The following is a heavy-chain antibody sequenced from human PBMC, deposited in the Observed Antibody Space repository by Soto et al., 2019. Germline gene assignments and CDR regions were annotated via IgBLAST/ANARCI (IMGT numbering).Heavy chain of an antibody. Sequence: QVQLVQSGAEVKKPGSSVKVSCKASGGTFSSYAISWVRQAPGQGLEWMGGIIPIFGTANYAQKFQGRGTITEDESTSTAYMELSSLRSENTAVYYCATFSTVTTVPPTGVNYWGQGTLVTVSS. D-gene: IGHD4-17*01. CDR2: IIPIFGTA. CDR3: ATFSTVTTVPPTGVNY. CDR1: GGTFSSYA. J-gene: IGHJ4*02. V-gene: IGHV1-69*01.